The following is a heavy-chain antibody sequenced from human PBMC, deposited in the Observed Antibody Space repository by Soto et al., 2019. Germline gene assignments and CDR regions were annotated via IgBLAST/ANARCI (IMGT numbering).Heavy chain of an antibody. CDR3: ARDSELGADAFDI. CDR2: IYYSGST. D-gene: IGHD3-10*01. J-gene: IGHJ3*02. CDR1: GGSISSGGYY. V-gene: IGHV4-31*03. Sequence: QVQLQESGPGLVKPSQTLSLTCTVSGGSISSGGYYWSWIRQHPGKGLEWIRYIYYSGSTYYNPSLKSRVTISVDTSKNQFSLKLSSVTAADTAGYYCARDSELGADAFDIWGQGTMVTVSS.